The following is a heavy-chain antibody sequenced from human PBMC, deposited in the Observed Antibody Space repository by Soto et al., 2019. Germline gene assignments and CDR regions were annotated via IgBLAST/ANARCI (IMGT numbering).Heavy chain of an antibody. CDR3: ARGYSGYFYYYYYGMDV. J-gene: IGHJ6*02. V-gene: IGHV1-8*01. CDR2: MNPNSGNT. Sequence: ASVKVSCKASGYTFTSYDINWVRQATGQGLEWMGWMNPNSGNTGYAQKFQGRVTMTRNTSISTAYMELSSLRSEDTAVYYCARGYSGYFYYYYYGMDVWAKGPRAPSP. CDR1: GYTFTSYD. D-gene: IGHD5-12*01.